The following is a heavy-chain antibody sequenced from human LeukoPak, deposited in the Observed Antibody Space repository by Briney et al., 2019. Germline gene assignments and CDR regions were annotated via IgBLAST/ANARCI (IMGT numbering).Heavy chain of an antibody. V-gene: IGHV3-23*01. CDR3: AKDGHGSSWGNAFDY. CDR2: ISRGGGST. D-gene: IGHD6-13*01. J-gene: IGHJ4*02. Sequence: VGSLRLSCAASGFTFSSYAMSWVRQAPGKGLEWVSTISRGGGSTYYADSVKGRFTISRDNSKNTLYLQMNSLRAEDTAVYYCAKDGHGSSWGNAFDYWGQGEPGTVSS. CDR1: GFTFSSYA.